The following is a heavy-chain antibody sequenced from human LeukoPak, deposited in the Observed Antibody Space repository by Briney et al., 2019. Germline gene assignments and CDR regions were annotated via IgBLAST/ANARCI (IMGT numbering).Heavy chain of an antibody. CDR1: GFSLSMYA. D-gene: IGHD2-2*01. Sequence: GGSLRLSCVASGFSLSMYAMSWVRHPAGNRLEWVSAISGIGGNTYHADSVTGRLTISRDYPKHTLHLQMNSLRAEDTAVYYCAKHEYCGSSSCPLDYWGQGTLVTVSS. CDR2: ISGIGGNT. CDR3: AKHEYCGSSSCPLDY. J-gene: IGHJ4*02. V-gene: IGHV3-23*01.